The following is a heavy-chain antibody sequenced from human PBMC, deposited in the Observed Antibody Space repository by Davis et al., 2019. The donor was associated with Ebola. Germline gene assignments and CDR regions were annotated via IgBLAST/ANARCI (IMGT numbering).Heavy chain of an antibody. CDR1: GITFSSYG. J-gene: IGHJ5*02. Sequence: PGGSLRLSCAVSGITFSSYGIHWVRQAPGKGLEWVAVISYGGTDVYYADSVKGRFTISRDNAKNTLYLQMSGLRAEDTALYYCARVATDWFDPWGQGTRVTVSS. V-gene: IGHV3-30*03. CDR2: ISYGGTDV. CDR3: ARVATDWFDP.